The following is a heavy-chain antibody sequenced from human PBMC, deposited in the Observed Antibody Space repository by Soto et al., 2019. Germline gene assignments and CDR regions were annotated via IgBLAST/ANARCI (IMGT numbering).Heavy chain of an antibody. V-gene: IGHV4-39*07. J-gene: IGHJ1*01. Sequence: SETLSLTCTVSGGSISSSSYYWGWIRQPPGKGLEWIGSIYYSGSTYYNPSLKSRVTISVDTSKNQFSLKLSSVTAADTAVYYCARLGHVYYYDSSGYREYFQHWGQGTLVTVSS. CDR1: GGSISSSSYY. D-gene: IGHD3-22*01. CDR3: ARLGHVYYYDSSGYREYFQH. CDR2: IYYSGST.